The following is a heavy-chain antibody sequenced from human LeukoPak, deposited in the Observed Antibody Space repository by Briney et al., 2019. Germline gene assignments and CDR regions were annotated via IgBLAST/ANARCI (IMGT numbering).Heavy chain of an antibody. J-gene: IGHJ4*02. CDR1: GFTFSSYE. Sequence: GGSLRLSCAASGFTFSSYEMNWVRQAPGKGLEWVSAISGSGGSTYYADSVKGRFTISRDNSKNTLYLQMNSLRAEDTAVYYCARVYYYDSSGSQGDYWGQGTLVTVSS. D-gene: IGHD3-22*01. CDR3: ARVYYYDSSGSQGDY. CDR2: ISGSGGST. V-gene: IGHV3-23*01.